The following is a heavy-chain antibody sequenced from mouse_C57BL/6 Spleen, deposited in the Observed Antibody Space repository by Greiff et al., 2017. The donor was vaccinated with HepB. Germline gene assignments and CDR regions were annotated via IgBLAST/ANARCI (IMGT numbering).Heavy chain of an antibody. V-gene: IGHV1-52*01. CDR3: ASWTKGPFDY. CDR1: GYTFTSYW. D-gene: IGHD1-3*01. CDR2: IDPSDSET. Sequence: QVQLQQPGAELVRPGSSVKLSCKASGYTFTSYWMHWVKQRPKQGLEWIGNIDPSDSETHYNPKFKDKATLTADKSSSTAYLQLSSLTSEDSAVCYCASWTKGPFDYWGQGTTLTVSS. J-gene: IGHJ2*01.